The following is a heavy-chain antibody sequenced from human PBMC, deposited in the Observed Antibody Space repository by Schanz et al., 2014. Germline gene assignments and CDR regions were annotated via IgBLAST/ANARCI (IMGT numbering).Heavy chain of an antibody. CDR1: GYTFTGYY. V-gene: IGHV1-2*06. D-gene: IGHD5-12*01. CDR2: INPNSGAA. J-gene: IGHJ4*02. Sequence: QVLLVQSGAEVKQPGASVKVSCKASGYTFTGYYIHWVRQAPGQGLEWMGRINPNSGAANYAQKSKGRLTLNSETSISNAFLELSGLTSDDTATYFCARARYTGYDGSGYWGQGTLLIVSS. CDR3: ARARYTGYDGSGY.